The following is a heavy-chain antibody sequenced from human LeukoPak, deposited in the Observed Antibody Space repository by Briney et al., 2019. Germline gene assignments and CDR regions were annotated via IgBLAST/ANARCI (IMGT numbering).Heavy chain of an antibody. V-gene: IGHV3-13*05. J-gene: IGHJ4*02. CDR3: ARAYTGTWYDSPLDY. D-gene: IGHD6-13*01. Sequence: GGSLRLSCAASGFTFSSYDMHWVRQPTGKGLEWVSGIDSAGDPFYPGSVKGRFTISRENAKNSLYLQMNSLTAGDTAVYYCARAYTGTWYDSPLDYWGQGTLVTVSS. CDR2: IDSAGDP. CDR1: GFTFSSYD.